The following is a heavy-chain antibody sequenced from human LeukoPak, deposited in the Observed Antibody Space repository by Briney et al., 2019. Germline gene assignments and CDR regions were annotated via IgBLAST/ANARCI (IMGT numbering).Heavy chain of an antibody. Sequence: GGSLRLSCAASGFTFSAYWMHWVRQSPWKGLVWVSRINSDGSSTDYADSVKGRFTISRDIAKSTLYLQMNSLRAEDTAVYYCARVATTSSKWSLDYWGQGTLVTVSS. V-gene: IGHV3-74*01. CDR1: GFTFSAYW. J-gene: IGHJ4*02. CDR2: INSDGSST. CDR3: ARVATTSSKWSLDY. D-gene: IGHD2-2*01.